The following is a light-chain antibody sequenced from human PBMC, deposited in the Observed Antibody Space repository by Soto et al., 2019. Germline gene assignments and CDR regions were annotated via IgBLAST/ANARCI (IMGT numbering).Light chain of an antibody. CDR2: DVT. J-gene: IGLJ1*01. CDR1: SSDVGGYNY. V-gene: IGLV2-11*01. CDR3: SSHAGSSVV. Sequence: QSVLTQPRSVSGSPGQSVTISCTGTSSDVGGYNYVSWYQQHPGKAPKLMIYDVTTRPSGVPDRFSGSKSGNTASLTISGLQAEDEADYYCSSHAGSSVVFGPGTKVNVL.